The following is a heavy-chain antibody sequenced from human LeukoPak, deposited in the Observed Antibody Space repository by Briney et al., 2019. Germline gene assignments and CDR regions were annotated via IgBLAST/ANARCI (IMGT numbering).Heavy chain of an antibody. CDR2: VYHRGST. V-gene: IGHV4-30-2*01. D-gene: IGHD3-9*01. Sequence: SQTESLTCAVSGSAVSSDDHFWSWIRQPPGRGLEWIGYVYHRGSTSYNPSLRSRVTVSLDKSRNQFSLNLYSVTAADTAVYYCARAPYDILTGYFLFDSWGQGTLITVSS. CDR1: GSAVSSDDHF. J-gene: IGHJ4*02. CDR3: ARAPYDILTGYFLFDS.